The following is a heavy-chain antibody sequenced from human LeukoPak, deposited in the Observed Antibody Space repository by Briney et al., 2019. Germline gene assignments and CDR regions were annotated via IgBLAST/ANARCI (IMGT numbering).Heavy chain of an antibody. V-gene: IGHV3-23*01. CDR3: AKGSGINHYNWFDP. CDR2: TRDCGGST. Sequence: PGGSLILSCAASVFTFNTYAMNWVRQAPGKGVEWVSGTRDCGGSTYYADSVRGRFTISRDNSKNTLYLQMNSLRADDTALYYCAKGSGINHYNWFDPWGQGTLVTVSS. J-gene: IGHJ5*02. D-gene: IGHD6-13*01. CDR1: VFTFNTYA.